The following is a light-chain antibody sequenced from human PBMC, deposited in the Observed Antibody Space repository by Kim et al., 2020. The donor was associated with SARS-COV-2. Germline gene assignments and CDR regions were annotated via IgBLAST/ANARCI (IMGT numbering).Light chain of an antibody. CDR1: SSDVGSYNY. Sequence: QSALTQPASVSGSHGQSITISCTGTSSDVGSYNYVSWYQQHPGKAPKLMIYAVSNRPSGVSNRFSGSKSGNTASLTISGLQAEDEADYYCSSYTRSSSNYVFGTGTKVTVL. CDR3: SSYTRSSSNYV. CDR2: AVS. J-gene: IGLJ1*01. V-gene: IGLV2-14*03.